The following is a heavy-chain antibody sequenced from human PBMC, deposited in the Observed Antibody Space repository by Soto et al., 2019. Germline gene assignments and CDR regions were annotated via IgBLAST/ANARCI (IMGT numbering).Heavy chain of an antibody. CDR3: LRDRFAYFDPPASDY. J-gene: IGHJ4*02. CDR1: GYTFINFG. CDR2: VTTFNGKT. Sequence: QVQLVQSGAEVKKPGASVKVSCKTSGYTFINFGISWVRQAPGQGLEWMGWVTTFNGKTNYAQKYQGRLTITADSSTSTVNMELRSLVSDDSAVYYCLRDRFAYFDPPASDYWGQGTLVTVSS. V-gene: IGHV1-18*01. D-gene: IGHD3-3*01.